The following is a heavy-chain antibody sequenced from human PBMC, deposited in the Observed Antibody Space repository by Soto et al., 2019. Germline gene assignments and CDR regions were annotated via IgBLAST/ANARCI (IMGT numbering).Heavy chain of an antibody. V-gene: IGHV1-69*02. CDR2: IIPILDIP. J-gene: IGHJ6*02. Sequence: QVQLVQSGAEVKRHGSSMKVSCKASGGTFSRYTISWVRQAPGQGLEWMGRIIPILDIPNYAQNFQGRVTITADKSTSTAYMELRSLRSDDTAVYYCASHFTGVLVLGASPPGGDNYGWDVWGQGTTVTVSS. CDR1: GGTFSRYT. CDR3: ASHFTGVLVLGASPPGGDNYGWDV. D-gene: IGHD2-15*01.